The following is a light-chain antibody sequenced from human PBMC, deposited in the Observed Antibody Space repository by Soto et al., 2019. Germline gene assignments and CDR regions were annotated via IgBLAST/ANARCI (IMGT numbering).Light chain of an antibody. CDR2: GAS. J-gene: IGKJ4*01. Sequence: ENVLTQSPGTLSLSPGERATLSCRASQSVSGNSLAWYQHKPGQAPRLLIYGASSRATGIADRFSGSGSGTDFTLTISRLEPEDFAVYYCHQYGSSPLHGGSPLPFGGGTKVEIK. CDR3: HQYGSSPLHGGSPLP. V-gene: IGKV3-20*01. CDR1: QSVSGNS.